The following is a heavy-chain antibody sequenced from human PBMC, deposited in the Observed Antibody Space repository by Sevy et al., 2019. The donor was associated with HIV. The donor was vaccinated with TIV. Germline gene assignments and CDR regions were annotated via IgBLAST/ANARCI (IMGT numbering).Heavy chain of an antibody. D-gene: IGHD5-18*01. CDR1: GFTVSSNY. V-gene: IGHV3-53*01. CDR2: IYSGGST. Sequence: GESLKISCAASGFTVSSNYMSWVRQAPGKGLEWVSVIYSGGSTYYADSVKGRFTISRDNSKNTLYLQMNSLGAEDTAVYYCASAHVDTAMVNYYYGMDVWGQGTTVTVSS. CDR3: ASAHVDTAMVNYYYGMDV. J-gene: IGHJ6*02.